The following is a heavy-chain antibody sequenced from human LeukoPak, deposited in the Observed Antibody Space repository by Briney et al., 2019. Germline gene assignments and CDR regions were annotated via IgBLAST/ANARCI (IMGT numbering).Heavy chain of an antibody. CDR2: ISGSGGST. CDR3: AKGGAIAVFSILDHFDY. V-gene: IGHV3-23*01. D-gene: IGHD6-19*01. J-gene: IGHJ4*02. CDR1: GFTFSSYA. Sequence: SGGSLRLSCAASGFTFSSYAMSWVRQAPGKGLEWVSAISGSGGSTYYADSVKGRFTISRDNSKNTLYLQMNSLRAEDTAVYYCAKGGAIAVFSILDHFDYWGQGTLVTVSS.